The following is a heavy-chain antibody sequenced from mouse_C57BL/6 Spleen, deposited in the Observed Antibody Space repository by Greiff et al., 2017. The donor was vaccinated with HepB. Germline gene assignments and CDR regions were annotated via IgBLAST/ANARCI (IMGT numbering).Heavy chain of an antibody. J-gene: IGHJ4*01. CDR1: GYTFTSYG. CDR3: APLRLNAMDY. Sequence: QVQLQQPGTELVKPGASGKLSCKASGYTFTSYGLHWVKRRPGQGLEWIGKINPSNGGTNYNEKFKSKATLTVVKSSSTAYMQLSSLTSEDSAVYYCAPLRLNAMDYWGQGTSVTVSS. V-gene: IGHV1-53*01. D-gene: IGHD2-4*01. CDR2: INPSNGGT.